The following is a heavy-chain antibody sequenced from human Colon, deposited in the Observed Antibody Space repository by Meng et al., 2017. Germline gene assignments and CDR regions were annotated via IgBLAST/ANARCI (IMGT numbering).Heavy chain of an antibody. CDR3: ARGGSPAYYYDSSGYIPEDYYYGMDV. V-gene: IGHV4-31*03. Sequence: SETLSLTCTVFGGSISSGGYYWSWIRQHPGKGLEWIGYIYYSGSTYYNPSLKSRVTISVDTSKNQFSLKLSSVTAADTAVYYCARGGSPAYYYDSSGYIPEDYYYGMDVWCQGTSVTV. J-gene: IGHJ6*02. D-gene: IGHD3-22*01. CDR1: GGSISSGGYY. CDR2: IYYSGST.